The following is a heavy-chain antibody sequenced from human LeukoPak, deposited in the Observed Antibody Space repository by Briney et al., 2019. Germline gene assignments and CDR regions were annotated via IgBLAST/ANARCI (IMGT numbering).Heavy chain of an antibody. CDR1: GFNFDDYG. V-gene: IGHV3-49*03. D-gene: IGHD3-16*02. CDR3: TRSQYYDYVWGSYPIPPSDS. Sequence: GGSLRLSCTASGFNFDDYGMSWFRQAPGKGLEWVGFIRSKHYGATREYSASVKGRFIISRDDYKTIVYLQMNSLKSEDTAVYCCTRSQYYDYVWGSYPIPPSDSWGQGTLVTVSS. CDR2: IRSKHYGATR. J-gene: IGHJ5*01.